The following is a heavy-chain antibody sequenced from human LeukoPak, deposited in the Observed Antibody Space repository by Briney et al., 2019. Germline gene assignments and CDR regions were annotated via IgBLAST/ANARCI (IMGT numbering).Heavy chain of an antibody. J-gene: IGHJ4*02. CDR2: INQDGSEK. V-gene: IGHV3-7*01. Sequence: PGGSLRLSCAASGITFSRFWMSWVRQAPGKGLQWVANINQDGSEKHYVDSVKGRFTISRDNSKNTLYLQMNSLRAEDTAVYYCARERINYFDYWGQGTLVTVSS. D-gene: IGHD3-16*01. CDR1: GITFSRFW. CDR3: ARERINYFDY.